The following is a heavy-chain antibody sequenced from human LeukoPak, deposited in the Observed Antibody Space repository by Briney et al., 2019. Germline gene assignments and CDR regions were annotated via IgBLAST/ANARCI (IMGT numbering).Heavy chain of an antibody. CDR2: IQPDGIEM. CDR3: ATEGRGSSSLKI. CDR1: GFSFTSSW. V-gene: IGHV3-7*04. D-gene: IGHD6-13*01. Sequence: QAGGSLRLSCSASGFSFTSSWMTWVRQAPGKGLEWVAHIQPDGIEMHYVDSVKGRFTLSRDNANNSLFLQMDSLKVEGTAMYYCATEGRGSSSLKIWGQGIMVSVSS. J-gene: IGHJ3*02.